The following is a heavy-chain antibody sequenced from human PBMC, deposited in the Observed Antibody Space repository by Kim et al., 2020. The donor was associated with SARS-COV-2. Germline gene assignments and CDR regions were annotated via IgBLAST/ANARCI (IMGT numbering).Heavy chain of an antibody. D-gene: IGHD3-10*01. CDR2: ISSSSSYI. V-gene: IGHV3-21*01. Sequence: GGSLRLSCAASGFTFSSYSMNWVRQAPGKGLEWVSSISSSSSYIYYADSVKGRFTISRDNAKNSLYLQMNSLRAEDTAVYYCARDRMVRGVSIRPRDAFDIWGQGTMVTVSS. J-gene: IGHJ3*02. CDR3: ARDRMVRGVSIRPRDAFDI. CDR1: GFTFSSYS.